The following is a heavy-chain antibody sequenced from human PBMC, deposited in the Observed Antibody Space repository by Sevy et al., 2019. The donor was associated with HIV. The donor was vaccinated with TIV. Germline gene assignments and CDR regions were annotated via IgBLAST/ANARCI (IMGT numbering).Heavy chain of an antibody. J-gene: IGHJ3*02. CDR2: ISYDGSDQ. CDR1: GFSLRNYV. Sequence: GGSLRLSCAASGFSLRNYVMHWVRQAPGKGLEWVAIISYDGSDQYYADSVKGRLTISRDNPKNTLYLHMNSLRTEDTAVYYCAKDNHQVGSGWFGDAFDIWGQGTMVTVSS. V-gene: IGHV3-30*18. CDR3: AKDNHQVGSGWFGDAFDI. D-gene: IGHD6-19*01.